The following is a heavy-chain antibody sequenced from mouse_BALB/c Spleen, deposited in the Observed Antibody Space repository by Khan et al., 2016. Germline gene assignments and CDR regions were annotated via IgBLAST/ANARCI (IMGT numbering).Heavy chain of an antibody. CDR1: GYTFSSYW. CDR3: ARGLGRGYFDY. J-gene: IGHJ2*01. Sequence: QVQLQQSGAELMKPGASVKISCKATGYTFSSYWIEWVKQRPGHGLEWIGEILPGSGSTNYNEKFKGKATFTADTSSNTAYMPLSSLTSEDAAVNYCARGLGRGYFDYWGQGTTLTVSS. CDR2: ILPGSGST. V-gene: IGHV1-9*01.